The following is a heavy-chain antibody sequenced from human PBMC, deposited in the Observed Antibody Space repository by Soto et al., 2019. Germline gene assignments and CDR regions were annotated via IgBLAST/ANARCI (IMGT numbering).Heavy chain of an antibody. CDR2: INNDGSST. J-gene: IGHJ4*02. CDR3: VRGGYCTGGICYSDY. V-gene: IGHV3-74*03. CDR1: GFTFSTYW. Sequence: EVQLVESGGGLVQPGGSLRVSCAASGFTFSTYWMHWVRQGPGKGLVWVSSINNDGSSTTYAGSVKGRFTISRDNAKNTLYLPMNSLRAEDTAVYYCVRGGYCTGGICYSDYWGQGALVTVSS. D-gene: IGHD2-8*02.